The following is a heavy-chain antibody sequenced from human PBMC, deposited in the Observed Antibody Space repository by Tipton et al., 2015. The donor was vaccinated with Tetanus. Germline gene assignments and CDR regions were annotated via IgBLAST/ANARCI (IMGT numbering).Heavy chain of an antibody. J-gene: IGHJ6*02. V-gene: IGHV1-69*06. CDR1: GGTFSSYA. CDR2: IIPISGTA. CDR3: AREGFRVVWFGELWDYYGVGV. D-gene: IGHD3-10*01. Sequence: QLVQSGAEVRKPGSSVKVSCKASGGTFSSYAISWVRQAPGQGLEWMGGIIPISGTAYYAQKFQGRVTVTADKSTSTAYMELSSRRAEDRAVYYGAREGFRVVWFGELWDYYGVGVWGQGTTVTVSS.